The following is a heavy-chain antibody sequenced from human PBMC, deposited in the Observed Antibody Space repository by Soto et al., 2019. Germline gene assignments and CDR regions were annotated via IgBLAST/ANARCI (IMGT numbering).Heavy chain of an antibody. CDR3: GTDRWGGAFDM. D-gene: IGHD3-10*01. CDR2: IKEDGSVK. CDR1: GFSLRSDW. Sequence: GGSLRLSCAAIGFSLRSDWMAWVRQIPGKGLEFVANIKEDGSVKNYVDSVKGRFSISRDNDKNSLYLQMNSLRAEDTAVYYCGTDRWGGAFDMWGQGTTVTVSS. V-gene: IGHV3-7*01. J-gene: IGHJ3*02.